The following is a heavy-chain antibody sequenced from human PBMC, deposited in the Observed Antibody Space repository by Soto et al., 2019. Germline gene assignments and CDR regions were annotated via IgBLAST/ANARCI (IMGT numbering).Heavy chain of an antibody. D-gene: IGHD4-17*01. V-gene: IGHV4-30-4*01. CDR3: ARQLLRAFDP. CDR2: IYYSGSS. CDR1: GGSISTGDYY. J-gene: IGHJ5*02. Sequence: SETLSLTCTVSGGSISTGDYYWSWLRQPPGKDLVWIGYIYYSGSSNHNPSHQIRVTISTDTSKYSLSLKLSTVTAAAAAVYYRARQLLRAFDPWGQGTLVTVSS.